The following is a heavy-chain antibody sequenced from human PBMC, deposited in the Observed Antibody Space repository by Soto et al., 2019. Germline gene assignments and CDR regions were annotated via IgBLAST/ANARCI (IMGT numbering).Heavy chain of an antibody. Sequence: SETLSLTCTVSGGSISSGGYYWSWIRQHPGKGLEWIGYIYYSGSTYYNPSLKSRVTISVDTSKNQFSLKLSSVTAADTAVYYCARDVDTAMVNWFDPWGQGTLVTVSS. CDR3: ARDVDTAMVNWFDP. CDR2: IYYSGST. CDR1: GGSISSGGYY. J-gene: IGHJ5*02. D-gene: IGHD5-18*01. V-gene: IGHV4-31*03.